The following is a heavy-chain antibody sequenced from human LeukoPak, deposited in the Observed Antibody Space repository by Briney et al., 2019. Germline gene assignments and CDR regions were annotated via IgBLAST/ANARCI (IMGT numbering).Heavy chain of an antibody. V-gene: IGHV3-30*02. Sequence: PGGSLRLSCAASGFTFSSYGMHWVRQAPGKGLEWVAFIRYDGSNKYYADSVKGRFTISGDNSKNTLYLQMNSLRAEDTAVYYCAKPKGYGDSGAFDIWGQGTMVTVSS. CDR1: GFTFSSYG. CDR3: AKPKGYGDSGAFDI. CDR2: IRYDGSNK. D-gene: IGHD4-17*01. J-gene: IGHJ3*02.